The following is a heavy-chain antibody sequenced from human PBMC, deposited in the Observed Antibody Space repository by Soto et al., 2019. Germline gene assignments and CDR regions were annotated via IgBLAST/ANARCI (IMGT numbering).Heavy chain of an antibody. V-gene: IGHV4-39*02. CDR1: GGSIISSSYY. D-gene: IGHD3-3*01. CDR2: IYYSGST. Sequence: SETLSLTCTVSGGSIISSSYYWGWIRQPPGKGLEWIGSIYYSGSTYYNPSLKSRVTISVDTSKNQFSLKLSSVTAADTAVYYCARDYDFWSGYGDDAFDIWGQGTMVTVSS. J-gene: IGHJ3*02. CDR3: ARDYDFWSGYGDDAFDI.